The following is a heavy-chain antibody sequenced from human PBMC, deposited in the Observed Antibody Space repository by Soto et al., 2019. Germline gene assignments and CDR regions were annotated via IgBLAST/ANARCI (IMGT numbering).Heavy chain of an antibody. CDR1: GGSISSGGYY. J-gene: IGHJ3*02. D-gene: IGHD3-9*01. Sequence: SETLSLTCTVSGGSISSGGYYWSWIRQHPGKGLEWIGYIYYSGSTYYNPSLKSRVTISVDTSKNQFSLKLSSVTAADTAVYYCAREFLYYDILTGYYTPRAFDIWGQGTMVTVPS. CDR2: IYYSGST. CDR3: AREFLYYDILTGYYTPRAFDI. V-gene: IGHV4-31*03.